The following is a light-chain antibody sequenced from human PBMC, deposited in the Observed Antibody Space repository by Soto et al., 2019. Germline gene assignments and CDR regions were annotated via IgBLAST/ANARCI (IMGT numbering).Light chain of an antibody. CDR1: QSVSND. J-gene: IGKJ1*01. CDR2: GAS. CDR3: QQYNKWPRT. Sequence: EIVMTQSPATLSVSPGERVTLSCRASQSVSNDLAWYQQKPGQAPGLLIYGASTRATGIPARFSGSGSGTEFTLTINSLQSGDFAVYYCQQYNKWPRTFGQGTKVEIK. V-gene: IGKV3-15*01.